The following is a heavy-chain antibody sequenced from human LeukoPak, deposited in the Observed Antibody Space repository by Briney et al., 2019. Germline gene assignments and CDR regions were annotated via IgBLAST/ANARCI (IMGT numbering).Heavy chain of an antibody. CDR1: GFTFSSYW. CDR2: IKQDGSEK. CDR3: ARVLVAYAFDI. J-gene: IGHJ3*02. Sequence: GGSLRLSCAASGFTFSSYWMSWVRQAPGKGLEWVANIKQDGSEKYYVDSVKGRFTISRDHAKNSLYLQMNSLRAEDTAVYYCARVLVAYAFDIWGQGTMVTVSS. V-gene: IGHV3-7*01. D-gene: IGHD2-15*01.